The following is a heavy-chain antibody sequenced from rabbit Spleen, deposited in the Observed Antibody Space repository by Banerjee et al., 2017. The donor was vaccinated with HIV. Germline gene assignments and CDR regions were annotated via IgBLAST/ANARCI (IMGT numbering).Heavy chain of an antibody. CDR3: ARDAGSSFSSYGMVL. Sequence: QEQLVESGGGLVQPEGSLTLTCKASGFSFNSGYDMCWVRQAPGKGLEWIACIAGSSSGFTYSATWAKVRFTCSKTSSTTVTLQMTSLTVADTATYFCARDAGSSFSSYGMVLWRPGALVTVS. CDR2: IAGSSSGFT. CDR1: GFSFNSGYD. D-gene: IGHD8-1*01. V-gene: IGHV1S45*01. J-gene: IGHJ6*01.